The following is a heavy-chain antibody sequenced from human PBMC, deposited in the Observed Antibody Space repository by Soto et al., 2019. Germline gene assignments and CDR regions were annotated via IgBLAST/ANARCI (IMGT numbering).Heavy chain of an antibody. J-gene: IGHJ4*02. CDR2: FDPEDGET. CDR1: GYTLTELS. Sequence: GASVKVSCKVSGYTLTELSMHWVRQAPGKGLEWMGGFDPEDGETIYAQKFQGRVTMTEDTSTDTAYMELSSLRSEDTAVYYCATAPLLWFGSNYFDYWGQGTLVTVSS. V-gene: IGHV1-24*01. D-gene: IGHD3-10*01. CDR3: ATAPLLWFGSNYFDY.